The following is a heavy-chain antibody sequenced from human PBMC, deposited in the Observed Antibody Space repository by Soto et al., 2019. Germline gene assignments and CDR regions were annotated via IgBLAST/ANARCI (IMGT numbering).Heavy chain of an antibody. D-gene: IGHD3-9*01. Sequence: SETLSLTCTVSGGSISSSSYYWGWIRQPPGKGLEWIGSIYYSGSTYYNPSLRSLVTISVDTSKNQFSLKLSSVTAADTAVYYCARHTHYDILTGNYGIDVWGQGTTVTVSS. V-gene: IGHV4-39*01. J-gene: IGHJ6*02. CDR2: IYYSGST. CDR3: ARHTHYDILTGNYGIDV. CDR1: GGSISSSSYY.